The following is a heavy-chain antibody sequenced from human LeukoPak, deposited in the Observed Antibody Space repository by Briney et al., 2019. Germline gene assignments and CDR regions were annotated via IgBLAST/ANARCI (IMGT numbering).Heavy chain of an antibody. CDR3: AREVGGSAFDI. J-gene: IGHJ3*02. D-gene: IGHD3-16*01. V-gene: IGHV3-53*04. Sequence: GGSLRLSCAASGFTVSSNYMSWVRQAPGKGLEWGSIIYSGGSTYYADSVKCRFTISTHNSKNKLYLQMNSLRAEDTAVYYCAREVGGSAFDIRGQGTMVTVSS. CDR1: GFTVSSNY. CDR2: IYSGGST.